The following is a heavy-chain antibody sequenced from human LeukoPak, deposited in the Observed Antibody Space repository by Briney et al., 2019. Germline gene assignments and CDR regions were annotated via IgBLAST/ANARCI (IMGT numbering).Heavy chain of an antibody. V-gene: IGHV5-51*01. CDR2: IYPGDSDT. Sequence: GESLKVSCKGSGYNFPNYWIGWVRQMPGKGLEWMGIIYPGDSDTRYSPSFQGQVTISADKSISTAYLQWNSLKASDTAMYYCARPVAATGSYYFDYWGQGTLVTVSS. J-gene: IGHJ4*02. CDR3: ARPVAATGSYYFDY. CDR1: GYNFPNYW. D-gene: IGHD6-13*01.